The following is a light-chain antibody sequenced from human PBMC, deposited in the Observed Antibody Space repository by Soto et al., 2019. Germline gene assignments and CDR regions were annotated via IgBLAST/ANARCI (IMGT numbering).Light chain of an antibody. CDR2: GAS. V-gene: IGKV3-20*01. CDR1: QSFSSRY. Sequence: EIVLTQSPGTLSLSPGERATLSCRASQSFSSRYLAWYQQKPGQAPRFLIYGASSRATGIPDRFSGSGSGTDFTLTISRVEPDDFAVYDCQQYGSSPPSSFGQGTKLEIK. CDR3: QQYGSSPPSS. J-gene: IGKJ2*03.